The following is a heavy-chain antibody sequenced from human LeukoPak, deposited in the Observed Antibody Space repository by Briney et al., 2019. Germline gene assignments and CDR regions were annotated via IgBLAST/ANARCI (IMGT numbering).Heavy chain of an antibody. CDR3: ARDLGYCSSTSCGYYYYGMDV. Sequence: KPSETLSLTCTVSGGSISSYYWSWIRQPPGKGLHWIGYIYYSGSTNYNPSLKSRVTISVDTSKNQFSLKLSSVTAADTAVYYCARDLGYCSSTSCGYYYYGMDVWGQGTTVTVSS. V-gene: IGHV4-59*01. CDR1: GGSISSYY. D-gene: IGHD2-2*01. J-gene: IGHJ6*02. CDR2: IYYSGST.